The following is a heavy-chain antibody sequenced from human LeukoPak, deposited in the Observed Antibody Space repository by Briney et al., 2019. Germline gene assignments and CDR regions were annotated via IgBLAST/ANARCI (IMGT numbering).Heavy chain of an antibody. CDR2: IYYSGST. CDR3: ARTTMVRGVGDAFDI. CDR1: GGSISSYY. Sequence: PSETLSLTCTVSGGSISSYYWSWIRQPPGKGLEWIGYIYYSGSTNYNPSLKSRVTISVHTSKNQFSPKLSSVTAADTAVYYCARTTMVRGVGDAFDIWGQGTMVTVSS. V-gene: IGHV4-59*01. D-gene: IGHD3-10*01. J-gene: IGHJ3*02.